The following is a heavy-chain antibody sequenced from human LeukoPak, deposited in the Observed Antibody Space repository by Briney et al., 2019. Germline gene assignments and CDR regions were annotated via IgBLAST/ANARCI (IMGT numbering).Heavy chain of an antibody. D-gene: IGHD6-13*01. CDR2: IYTSGST. J-gene: IGHJ4*02. V-gene: IGHV4-4*07. CDR3: ARGRIAAVKFRGYYFDY. CDR1: GGSISSYY. Sequence: PSETLSLTCTVSGGSISSYYWSWIRQPAGKGLEWIGRIYTSGSTNYNPSLKSRVTISVDTSKNQFSLKLSSVTAADTAVYYCARGRIAAVKFRGYYFDYWGQGTLVTVSS.